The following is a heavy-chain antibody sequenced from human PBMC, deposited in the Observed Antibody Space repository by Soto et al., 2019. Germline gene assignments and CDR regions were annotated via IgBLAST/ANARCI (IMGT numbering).Heavy chain of an antibody. Sequence: SETLSLTCAVYGGSVGGYYWSWVRQPPGKGLEWIGEINHSGSITYAPSLKSRVTMSVDTSKNQFSLRLNSVTAADTAVYYCARGEVTTGVFWGQGTQVTVSP. CDR1: GGSVGGYY. J-gene: IGHJ4*02. D-gene: IGHD4-17*01. V-gene: IGHV4-34*01. CDR3: ARGEVTTGVF. CDR2: INHSGSI.